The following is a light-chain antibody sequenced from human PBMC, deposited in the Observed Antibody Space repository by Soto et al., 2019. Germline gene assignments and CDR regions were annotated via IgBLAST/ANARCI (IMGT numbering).Light chain of an antibody. V-gene: IGKV3-15*01. CDR1: QSVSSN. J-gene: IGKJ1*01. Sequence: IVMTQSPATLSVSPGVRATLSCRASQSVSSNLAWYQQKPGQAPRLLIYGASTRATGIPARFSGSGSGTQFTLTISSLQFEDFAVYYCQQYNNWPRTFGQGTKVEIK. CDR2: GAS. CDR3: QQYNNWPRT.